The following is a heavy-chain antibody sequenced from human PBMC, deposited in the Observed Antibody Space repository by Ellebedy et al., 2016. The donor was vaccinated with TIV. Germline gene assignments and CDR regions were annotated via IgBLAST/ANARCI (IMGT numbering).Heavy chain of an antibody. Sequence: GGSLRLSCAASGFTVSSSYMSWVRQSPGKGLAWVSVLSAGPTTYYADFVRGRFTISRDNSKNTLYLQMNSLRAEDTAVYYCSTETFNDVDLELWGIFDIWGQGTMVTVSS. D-gene: IGHD3-16*01. CDR2: LSAGPTT. CDR3: STETFNDVDLELWGIFDI. V-gene: IGHV3-66*01. CDR1: GFTVSSSY. J-gene: IGHJ3*02.